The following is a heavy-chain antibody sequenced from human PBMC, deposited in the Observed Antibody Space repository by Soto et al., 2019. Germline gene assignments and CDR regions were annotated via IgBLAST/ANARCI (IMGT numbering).Heavy chain of an antibody. Sequence: SETLSLTCTVSGGSISSYYWSWIRQPPGKGLEWIGYIYYSGSTNYNPSLKSRVTISVDTSKNQFSLKLGSVTAADTAVYYCARQGYCSGGSCYRDHYFDYWGQGTLVTVSS. J-gene: IGHJ4*02. CDR3: ARQGYCSGGSCYRDHYFDY. V-gene: IGHV4-59*08. CDR2: IYYSGST. CDR1: GGSISSYY. D-gene: IGHD2-15*01.